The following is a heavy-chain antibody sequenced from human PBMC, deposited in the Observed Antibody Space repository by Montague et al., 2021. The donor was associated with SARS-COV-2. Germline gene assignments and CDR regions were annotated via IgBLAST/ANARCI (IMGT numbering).Heavy chain of an antibody. CDR3: ARHAFGYFDWLNEGYFDY. J-gene: IGHJ4*02. CDR2: IYYSGST. Sequence: SETRSLTCTVSGGSISSYYWSWIRQPPGKGLEWIGYIYYSGSTNYNPSLKSRVTISVDTSKNQFSLKLSSVTAADTAVYYCARHAFGYFDWLNEGYFDYWGQGTLVTVSS. D-gene: IGHD3-9*01. V-gene: IGHV4-59*08. CDR1: GGSISSYY.